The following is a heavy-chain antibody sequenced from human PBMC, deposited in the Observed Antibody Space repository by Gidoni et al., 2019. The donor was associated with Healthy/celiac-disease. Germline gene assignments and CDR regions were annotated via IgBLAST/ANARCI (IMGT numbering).Heavy chain of an antibody. V-gene: IGHV3-30*18. CDR1: GFTFSSYG. CDR3: AKDLIVAPDYYYYYGMDV. J-gene: IGHJ6*02. CDR2: ISYDGSNK. D-gene: IGHD2-21*01. Sequence: QVQLVESGGGVVQPGRSLRLSCAASGFTFSSYGMHWVRQAPGKGLEWVAVISYDGSNKYYADSVKGRFTISRDNSKNTLYLQMNSLRAEDTAVYYCAKDLIVAPDYYYYYGMDVWGQGTTVTVSS.